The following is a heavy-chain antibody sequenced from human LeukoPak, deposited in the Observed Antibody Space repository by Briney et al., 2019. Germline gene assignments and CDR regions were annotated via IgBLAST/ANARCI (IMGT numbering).Heavy chain of an antibody. V-gene: IGHV3-30-3*01. CDR2: ISYDGSNK. Sequence: PGRSLRLSCAASGFTFSSYAMHWVRQAPGKGLEWVAVISYDGSNKYYADSVKGRFTISRDNSKNTLYLQMNSLRAEDTAVCYCAREGRTYYDILTGYGGGYYFDYWGQGTLVTVSS. J-gene: IGHJ4*02. CDR1: GFTFSSYA. D-gene: IGHD3-9*01. CDR3: AREGRTYYDILTGYGGGYYFDY.